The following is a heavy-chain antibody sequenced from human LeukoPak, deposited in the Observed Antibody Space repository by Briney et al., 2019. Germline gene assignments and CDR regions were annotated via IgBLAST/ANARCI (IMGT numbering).Heavy chain of an antibody. CDR3: ARDSLRVVVPAAGRGFDY. V-gene: IGHV4-30-4*07. CDR2: IYYSGST. Sequence: SQTLSLTCAVSGGSISSGGYSWSWIRQPPGKGLEWIGYIYYSGSTYYNPSLKSRVTISVDTSKNQFSLKLSSVTAADTAVYYCARDSLRVVVPAAGRGFDYWGQGTLVTVSS. D-gene: IGHD2-2*01. CDR1: GGSISSGGYS. J-gene: IGHJ4*02.